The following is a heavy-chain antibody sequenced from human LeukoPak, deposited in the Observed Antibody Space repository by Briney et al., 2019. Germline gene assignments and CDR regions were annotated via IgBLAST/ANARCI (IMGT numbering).Heavy chain of an antibody. J-gene: IGHJ4*02. CDR3: ARAYQPLGGLSLPDY. CDR1: GYSFTTYA. CDR2: INPNTGNP. V-gene: IGHV7-4-1*02. D-gene: IGHD3-16*02. Sequence: ASVKVPCKASGYSFTTYAMNWLRQAPGQGLEWMGWINPNTGNPTYAPGFTGRFVFSLDTSVSTAYLQISGLKADDTAVYYCARAYQPLGGLSLPDYWGQGTLVSVSS.